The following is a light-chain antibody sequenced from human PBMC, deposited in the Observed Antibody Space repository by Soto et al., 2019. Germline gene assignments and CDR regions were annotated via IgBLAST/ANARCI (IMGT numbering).Light chain of an antibody. Sequence: QLVLSQSPSASASLGASVKLTCTLTPGHSTYAIAWYQQRPDKGPTYLMKVNSDGSHTKGDGIHDRFSGSSSGAERYLTISSLQYEDEDDYYCQTWGAGVVFGGGTKLTVL. CDR1: PGHSTYA. V-gene: IGLV4-69*01. J-gene: IGLJ2*01. CDR2: VNSDGSH. CDR3: QTWGAGVV.